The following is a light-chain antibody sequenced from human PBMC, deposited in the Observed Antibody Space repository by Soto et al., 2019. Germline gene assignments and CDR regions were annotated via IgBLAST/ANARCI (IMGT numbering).Light chain of an antibody. J-gene: IGLJ1*01. CDR1: SSDVGGYNY. CDR2: DVS. V-gene: IGLV2-11*01. Sequence: QSVLTQPRSVSGSPGQSVTICCTGTSSDVGGYNYVSWYQQHPGKAPKLMIYDVSKRPSGVPDRFSGSKSGNTASLTISGLQAEDEADYYCCSYAGNYYVFGTGTKLTVL. CDR3: CSYAGNYYV.